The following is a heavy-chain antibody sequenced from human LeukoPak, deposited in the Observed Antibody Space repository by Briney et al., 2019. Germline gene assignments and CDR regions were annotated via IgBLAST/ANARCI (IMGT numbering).Heavy chain of an antibody. V-gene: IGHV3-21*01. J-gene: IGHJ4*02. CDR2: ISSSSSYI. CDR3: ARSQRIDWNFDY. CDR1: GFTFSDYS. Sequence: GGSLRLSCAASGFTFSDYSMNWVRQAPGKGLEWVSSISSSSSYIYYADSVKGRFTISRDNAKNSLYLQMNSLRAEDTAVYYCARSQRIDWNFDYWGQGTLVTVSS. D-gene: IGHD3-9*01.